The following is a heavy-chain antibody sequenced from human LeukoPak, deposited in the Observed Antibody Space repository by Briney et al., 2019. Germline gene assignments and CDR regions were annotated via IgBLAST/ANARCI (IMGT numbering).Heavy chain of an antibody. Sequence: ASVKVSCKASGYTFTGYYMHWVRQAPGQGLEWMGWINPNSGGTNYAQEFQGRVTMTRDTSISTAYMELSRLRSDDTAVYYCVRSSDIVVVVDGWFDPWGQGTLVTVSS. CDR3: VRSSDIVVVVDGWFDP. D-gene: IGHD2-15*01. J-gene: IGHJ5*02. CDR1: GYTFTGYY. V-gene: IGHV1-2*02. CDR2: INPNSGGT.